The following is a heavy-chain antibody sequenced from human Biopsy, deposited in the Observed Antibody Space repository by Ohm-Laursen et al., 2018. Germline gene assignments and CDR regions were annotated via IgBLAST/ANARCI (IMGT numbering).Heavy chain of an antibody. V-gene: IGHV1-8*01. D-gene: IGHD1-7*01. J-gene: IGHJ5*02. Sequence: ASVYVSCQASGHTFTSYDITWVRQASGHGPEWIGWLNPVSGNSNFGQKFRGRVTVTSDASISTAYMELSGLTSDDTATYYCGRAVRNQLLTDPWGQGTLVTVTS. CDR1: GHTFTSYD. CDR3: GRAVRNQLLTDP. CDR2: LNPVSGNS.